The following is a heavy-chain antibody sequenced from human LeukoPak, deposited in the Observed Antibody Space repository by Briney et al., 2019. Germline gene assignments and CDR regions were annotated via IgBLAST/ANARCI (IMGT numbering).Heavy chain of an antibody. Sequence: SETLSLTCAVSGGSIRSSNWWSWVRQPPGKGLEWIGEVYHSGSTNYNPSLKSRVTILVDMSKNQFSLRLSSVTAADTAVYYCASGSYWPGNWFDPWGQGTLVTVSS. CDR1: GGSIRSSNW. CDR2: VYHSGST. CDR3: ASGSYWPGNWFDP. D-gene: IGHD1-26*01. J-gene: IGHJ5*02. V-gene: IGHV4-4*02.